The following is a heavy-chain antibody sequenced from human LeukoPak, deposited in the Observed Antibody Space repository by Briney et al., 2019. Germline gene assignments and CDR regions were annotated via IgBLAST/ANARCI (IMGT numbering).Heavy chain of an antibody. V-gene: IGHV3-30*18. J-gene: IGHJ4*02. CDR3: AKEIMETTYFGY. CDR2: TSFDGGNK. D-gene: IGHD3-16*01. CDR1: GLTFSSFG. Sequence: PGGSLRLSCAASGLTFSSFGMHWVRQAPGKGLEWVAVTSFDGGNKHYADSVKGRFTISRDSSKNTLYLQMNSLRAEDTAVYYCAKEIMETTYFGYWGQGTLVTVSS.